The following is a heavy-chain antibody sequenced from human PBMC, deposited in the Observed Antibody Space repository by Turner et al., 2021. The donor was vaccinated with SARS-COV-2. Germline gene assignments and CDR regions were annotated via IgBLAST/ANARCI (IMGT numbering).Heavy chain of an antibody. CDR3: AKGGWYYSSSSIDY. D-gene: IGHD6-6*01. CDR2: ISYDGSNK. Sequence: QVHLVESGGGVVQPGRSLRLSCAASGFTCTKYGIHGVRQAPGEGLEWVAIISYDGSNKYYADSVKGRFTISRNNSKNTLYLQMNSLRAEDTAVYYCAKGGWYYSSSSIDYWGQGTLVTVSS. J-gene: IGHJ4*02. V-gene: IGHV3-30*18. CDR1: GFTCTKYG.